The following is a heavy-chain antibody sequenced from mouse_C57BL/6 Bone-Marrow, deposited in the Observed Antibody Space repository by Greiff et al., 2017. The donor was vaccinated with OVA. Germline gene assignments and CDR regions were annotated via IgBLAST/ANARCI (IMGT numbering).Heavy chain of an antibody. V-gene: IGHV2-6*01. CDR3: AIYYGNYRFAY. D-gene: IGHD2-1*01. Sequence: VHLVESGPGLVAPSQSLSITCTVSGFSLTSYGVDWVRQSPGKGLEWLGVIWGVGSTNYNSALKSRLSISKDNSKSQVFLKMNSLQTDDTAMYYCAIYYGNYRFAYWGQGTLVTVSA. CDR1: GFSLTSYG. CDR2: IWGVGST. J-gene: IGHJ3*01.